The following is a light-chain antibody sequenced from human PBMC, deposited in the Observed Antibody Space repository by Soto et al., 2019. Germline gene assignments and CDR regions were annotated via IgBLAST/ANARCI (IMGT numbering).Light chain of an antibody. CDR1: QEIGSF. V-gene: IGKV1-5*03. J-gene: IGKJ2*01. CDR2: LAS. CDR3: QQYNPRSFST. Sequence: DIQMTQSPSTLSASVGDRVTVTCRASQEIGSFLAWYQQKPGKAPKLLIYLASRLESGVPSRFSGSGSGTEFTLTISGLQPDDFATYFCQQYNPRSFSTFGPGTKLEIK.